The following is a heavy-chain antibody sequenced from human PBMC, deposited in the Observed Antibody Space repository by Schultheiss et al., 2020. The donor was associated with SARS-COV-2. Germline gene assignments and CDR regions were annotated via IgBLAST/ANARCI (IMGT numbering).Heavy chain of an antibody. CDR2: INHSGST. V-gene: IGHV4-34*01. CDR3: ASGVRVATPIGYYYYGMDV. Sequence: SETLSLTCAVYGGSFSGYYWSWIRQSPGKGLEWIGEINHSGSTNYNPSLKSRVTILVDTSKNQFSLKLSSVTAADTAVYYCASGVRVATPIGYYYYGMDVWGQGTTVTVSS. J-gene: IGHJ6*02. D-gene: IGHD5-12*01. CDR1: GGSFSGYY.